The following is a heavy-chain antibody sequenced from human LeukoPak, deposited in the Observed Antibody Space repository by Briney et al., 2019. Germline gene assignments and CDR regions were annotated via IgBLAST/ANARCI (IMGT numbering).Heavy chain of an antibody. Sequence: GGSLRLSCAASGFTFSSYSMNWVRQAPGKGLEWVSSISSSSSYIYYADSLKGRFTISRDNSKNTLYLQMNSLRAEDTAVYYCARPSQVVVVPAAKFGGGFDYWGQGTLVTVSS. CDR3: ARPSQVVVVPAAKFGGGFDY. D-gene: IGHD2-2*01. J-gene: IGHJ4*02. CDR2: ISSSSSYI. V-gene: IGHV3-21*04. CDR1: GFTFSSYS.